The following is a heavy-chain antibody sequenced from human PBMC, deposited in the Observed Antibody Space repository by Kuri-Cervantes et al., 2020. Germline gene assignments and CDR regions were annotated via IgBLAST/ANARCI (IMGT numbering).Heavy chain of an antibody. J-gene: IGHJ3*02. CDR1: GITFSSYA. CDR2: ISGSGGST. CDR3: AKDLSYGVVVYGDDAFDI. V-gene: IGHV3-23*01. D-gene: IGHD2-2*01. Sequence: GESLKISCAASGITFSSYAMSWVRQAPGKGLEWVSAISGSGGSTYYADSVKGRFTISRDNSKNTLYLQMNSLRAEDTAVYYCAKDLSYGVVVYGDDAFDIWGQGTMVTVSS.